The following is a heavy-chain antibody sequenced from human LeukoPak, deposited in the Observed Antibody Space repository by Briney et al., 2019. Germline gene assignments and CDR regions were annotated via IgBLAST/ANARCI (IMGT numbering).Heavy chain of an antibody. CDR2: ISDLGAST. Sequence: GGSLRLSCAASGFTFSNYAMNWVRQAPGKGLEWVSVISDLGASTYYADSVKGRFTISRDNSKNTLYLQMNSLRAEDTAVYYCAKPRTIAVPGRSGFDSWGQGALVTVSS. J-gene: IGHJ4*02. D-gene: IGHD6-13*01. CDR3: AKPRTIAVPGRSGFDS. CDR1: GFTFSNYA. V-gene: IGHV3-23*01.